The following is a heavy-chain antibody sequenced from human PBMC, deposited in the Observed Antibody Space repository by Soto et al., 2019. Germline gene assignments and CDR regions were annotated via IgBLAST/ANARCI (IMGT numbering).Heavy chain of an antibody. V-gene: IGHV3-11*05. Sequence: QVQLVESGGDLVKPGGSLRLSCAASGFTLSATYMSWIRQVPGKGLEWVSYISGSGSDTRYTDSVRGRFTISRDNAKNSLYLQMNSLKVEDTALYYCARGDRVADSWGPGTLVTVS. CDR3: ARGDRVADS. J-gene: IGHJ4*02. D-gene: IGHD5-12*01. CDR2: ISGSGSDT. CDR1: GFTLSATY.